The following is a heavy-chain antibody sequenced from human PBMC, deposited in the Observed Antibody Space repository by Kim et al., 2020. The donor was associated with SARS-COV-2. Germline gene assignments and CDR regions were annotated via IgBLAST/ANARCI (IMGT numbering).Heavy chain of an antibody. CDR3: AKDTKRYCSGGSCYGYFDY. J-gene: IGHJ4*02. D-gene: IGHD2-15*01. Sequence: GRLTISRDNSKNTLYLQMNSLRAEDTAVYYCAKDTKRYCSGGSCYGYFDYWGQGTLVTVSS. V-gene: IGHV3-23*01.